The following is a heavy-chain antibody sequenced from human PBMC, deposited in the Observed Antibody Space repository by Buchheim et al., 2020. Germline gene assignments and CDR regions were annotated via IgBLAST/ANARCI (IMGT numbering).Heavy chain of an antibody. D-gene: IGHD1-26*01. CDR1: GGSFSGYY. V-gene: IGHV4-34*01. CDR3: ARVVLGSYYLDY. Sequence: QVQLQQWGAGLLKPSETLSLTCAVYGGSFSGYYWSWIRQPPGKGLEWIGEINHSGSTNYNPSLKSRVTISVRKSQNQFSLKLSSVTAADTAVYYCARVVLGSYYLDYWGQGTL. J-gene: IGHJ4*02. CDR2: INHSGST.